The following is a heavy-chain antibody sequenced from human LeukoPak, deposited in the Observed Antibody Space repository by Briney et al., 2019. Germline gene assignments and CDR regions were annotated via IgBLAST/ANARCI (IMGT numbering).Heavy chain of an antibody. V-gene: IGHV3-23*01. CDR1: GFTFSSYA. Sequence: PGGSLRLSCAASGFTFSSYAMSWVRQALGKGLEWVSAISGSGGSTYYADSVKGRFSISRDNSKKTLYLQMNSLRAEDTAVYYCAKVGLTYCSSTSCYSTPLYYFDYWGQGTLVTVSS. D-gene: IGHD2-2*01. CDR2: ISGSGGST. CDR3: AKVGLTYCSSTSCYSTPLYYFDY. J-gene: IGHJ4*02.